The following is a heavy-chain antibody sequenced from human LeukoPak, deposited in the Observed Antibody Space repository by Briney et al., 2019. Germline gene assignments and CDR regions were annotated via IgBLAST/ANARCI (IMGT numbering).Heavy chain of an antibody. V-gene: IGHV4-34*01. CDR2: INHSGST. CDR1: GGSFSGYY. Sequence: SETLSLTCAVYGGSFSGYYWSWIRQPPGKGLEWIGEINHSGSTNYNPSLKSRVTISVDTSKNQFSLKLSSVTAADTAVYYCARRYRYRWFDPWGQGTLVTVSS. CDR3: ARRYRYRWFDP. J-gene: IGHJ5*02. D-gene: IGHD1-1*01.